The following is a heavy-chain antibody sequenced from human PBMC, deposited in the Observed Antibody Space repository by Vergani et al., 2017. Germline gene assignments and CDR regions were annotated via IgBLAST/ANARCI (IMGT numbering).Heavy chain of an antibody. J-gene: IGHJ3*02. V-gene: IGHV2-26*01. Sequence: QESGPGLVKPSETLSLTCTVSGGSISSHYWSWIRQPPGKALEWLAHIFSNDEKSYSTSLKSRLTISKDTSKSQVVLTMTNMDPVDTATYYCARISEVAVREDDAFDIWGQGTMVTVSS. CDR2: IFSNDEK. D-gene: IGHD3-10*02. CDR1: GGSISSHYW. CDR3: ARISEVAVREDDAFDI.